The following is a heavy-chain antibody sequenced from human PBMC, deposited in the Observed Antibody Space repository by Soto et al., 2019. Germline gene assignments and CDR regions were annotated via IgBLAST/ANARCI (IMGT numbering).Heavy chain of an antibody. D-gene: IGHD1-26*01. J-gene: IGHJ5*02. CDR3: ARGGLSPERSWFDP. Sequence: GASVEVSCKASGGTFSSSVFSWVRQAPGQGLEWMGGIIPIFGTADYSQKFQGRVTITADEATSTAYMELSSLRSEDTAVYYCARGGLSPERSWFDPWGQGTLVTVSS. CDR1: GGTFSSSV. V-gene: IGHV1-69*13. CDR2: IIPIFGTA.